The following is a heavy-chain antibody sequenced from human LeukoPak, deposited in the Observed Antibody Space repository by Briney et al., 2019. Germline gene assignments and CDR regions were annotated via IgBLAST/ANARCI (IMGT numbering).Heavy chain of an antibody. CDR3: ARDNGGSYYDAFDI. J-gene: IGHJ3*02. V-gene: IGHV4-34*01. CDR1: GGSFSGYY. D-gene: IGHD1-26*01. CDR2: INHSGST. Sequence: SETLSLTCAVYGGSFSGYYWSWIRQPPGKGLEWIGEINHSGSTNYNPSLKSRVTISVDTSKNQFSLKLSSVTAADTAVYYCARDNGGSYYDAFDIWGQGTMVTVSS.